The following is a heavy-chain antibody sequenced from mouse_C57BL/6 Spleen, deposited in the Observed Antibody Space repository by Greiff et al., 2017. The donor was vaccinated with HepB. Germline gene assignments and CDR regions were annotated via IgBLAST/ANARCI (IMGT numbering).Heavy chain of an antibody. V-gene: IGHV1-5*01. D-gene: IGHD1-1*01. CDR3: TSPPLCYGSSWFAY. J-gene: IGHJ3*01. Sequence: VQLQQSGTVLARPGASVKMSCKTSGYTFTSYWMHWVKQRPGQGLEWIGAIYPGNSDTSYNQKFKGKAKLTAVTSASTAYMELSSLTNEDAAVYYCTSPPLCYGSSWFAYWGQGTLVTVSA. CDR2: IYPGNSDT. CDR1: GYTFTSYW.